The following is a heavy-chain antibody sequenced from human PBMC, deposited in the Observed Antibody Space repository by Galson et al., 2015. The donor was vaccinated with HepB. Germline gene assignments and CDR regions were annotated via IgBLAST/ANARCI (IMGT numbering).Heavy chain of an antibody. CDR3: ARVADADYGDHTHFDS. D-gene: IGHD4-17*01. CDR2: ISSNTLYT. CDR1: GFTFSDYY. J-gene: IGHJ4*02. Sequence: SLRLSCAVPGFTFSDYYMSWIRQAPGKGLEWISYISSNTLYTNYAGSVKGRFTVSRDNAKNSVYLQMNGLRAEDTAVYYCARVADADYGDHTHFDSWGQGTLVTVSS. V-gene: IGHV3-11*05.